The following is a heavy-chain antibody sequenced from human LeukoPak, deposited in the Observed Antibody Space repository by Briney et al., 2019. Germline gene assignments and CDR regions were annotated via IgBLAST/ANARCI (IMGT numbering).Heavy chain of an antibody. CDR3: AKTTEGGYTYGYFYYYYMDV. Sequence: SETLSLTCTVSGGSISSYYWSWIRQPPGKGLEWIGYIYYSGSTNYNPSLKSRVTIPVDTSKNQFSLKLTSVTAADTAVYYCAKTTEGGYTYGYFYYYYMDVWGKGTTVTISS. D-gene: IGHD5-18*01. J-gene: IGHJ6*03. CDR2: IYYSGST. V-gene: IGHV4-59*01. CDR1: GGSISSYY.